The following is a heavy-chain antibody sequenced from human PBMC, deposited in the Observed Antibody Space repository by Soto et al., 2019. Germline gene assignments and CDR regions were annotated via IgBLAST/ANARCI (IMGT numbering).Heavy chain of an antibody. CDR1: GGSISTYY. CDR2: INYSGSA. D-gene: IGHD2-21*02. V-gene: IGHV4-59*01. CDR3: ARDDPSGNWYSCFDT. J-gene: IGHJ5*02. Sequence: SETLSLTCTISGGSISTYYWSWIRQPPGKGLEWIGYINYSGSANYNPSLKSRVTISVDTSKNQFSLKLSSVTAADTAVYYCARDDPSGNWYSCFDTWGQGTPVTVSS.